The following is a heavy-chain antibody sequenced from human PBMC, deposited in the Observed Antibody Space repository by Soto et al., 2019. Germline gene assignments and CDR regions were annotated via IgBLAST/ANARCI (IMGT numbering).Heavy chain of an antibody. CDR2: ISGSGGST. V-gene: IGHV3-23*01. D-gene: IGHD1-26*01. Sequence: PGGSLRLSCAASGFTFSSYAMSWVRQAPGKGLEWVSAISGSGGSTYYADSVKGRFTISRDNSKDTLYLQMNSLRAEDTAVYHCAKDRYSMGATPFDYWGQGTLVTVSS. CDR3: AKDRYSMGATPFDY. CDR1: GFTFSSYA. J-gene: IGHJ4*02.